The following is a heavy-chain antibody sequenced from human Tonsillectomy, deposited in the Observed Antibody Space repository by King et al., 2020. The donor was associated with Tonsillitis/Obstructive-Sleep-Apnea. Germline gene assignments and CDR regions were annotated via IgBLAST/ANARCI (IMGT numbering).Heavy chain of an antibody. Sequence: QLVQSGAEVKKPGASVKVSCKASGYTFTSYGISWVRQAPGQGLEWMGWISAYNGNTNYAQKPQGRVTMTTDTSTSTAYMELRSLRSDDTAVYYCARDLLRYYYGSGSYGYFDYWGQGTLVTVSS. J-gene: IGHJ4*02. D-gene: IGHD3-10*01. V-gene: IGHV1-18*01. CDR3: ARDLLRYYYGSGSYGYFDY. CDR1: GYTFTSYG. CDR2: ISAYNGNT.